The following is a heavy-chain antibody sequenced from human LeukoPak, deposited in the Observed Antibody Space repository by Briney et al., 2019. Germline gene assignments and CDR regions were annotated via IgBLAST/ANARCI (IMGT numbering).Heavy chain of an antibody. V-gene: IGHV4-30-2*01. D-gene: IGHD4-23*01. CDR1: GGSISSGGYS. CDR3: ARGTTVVTQLAEYFQH. Sequence: SQTLSLTCAVSGGSISSGGYSWSWIRQPPGTGLEWIGYIYHSGSTYYNPSLKSRVTISVDTSKNQFSLKLSSVTAADTAVYYCARGTTVVTQLAEYFQHWGQGTLVTVSS. J-gene: IGHJ1*01. CDR2: IYHSGST.